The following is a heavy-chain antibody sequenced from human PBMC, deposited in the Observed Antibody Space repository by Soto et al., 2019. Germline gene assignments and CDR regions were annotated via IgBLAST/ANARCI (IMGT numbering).Heavy chain of an antibody. V-gene: IGHV4-34*01. CDR2: INHSGST. CDR3: ARGCGAPSCPYFFDS. J-gene: IGHJ4*02. Sequence: SETLSLTCAVYGGSFSGYYWTWIRQPPGTGLEWIGEINHSGSTNYNPSLKSRVTISVDTSKNQFSLKLTSVTAADTAVYYCARGCGAPSCPYFFDSWGQGTLVTVSS. CDR1: GGSFSGYY. D-gene: IGHD2-21*01.